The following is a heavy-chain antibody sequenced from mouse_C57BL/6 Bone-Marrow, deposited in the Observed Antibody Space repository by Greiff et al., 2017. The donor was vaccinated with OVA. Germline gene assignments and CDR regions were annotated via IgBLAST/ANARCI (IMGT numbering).Heavy chain of an antibody. Sequence: EVQLQQSGPELVKPGASVKISCKASGYTFTDYYMNWVKQSHGKSLEWIGDINPNNGGTSYNQKFKGKATLTVDKSSSTAYMELRSLTSEDSAVYDCARGATFSYWGQGTTLTVSS. D-gene: IGHD3-1*01. CDR1: GYTFTDYY. CDR3: ARGATFSY. J-gene: IGHJ2*01. V-gene: IGHV1-26*01. CDR2: INPNNGGT.